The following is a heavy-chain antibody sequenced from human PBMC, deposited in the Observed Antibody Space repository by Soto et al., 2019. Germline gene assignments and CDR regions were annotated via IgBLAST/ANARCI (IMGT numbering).Heavy chain of an antibody. CDR2: IDPSDSYT. CDR1: GYSFTSYW. Sequence: GESLKISCKGSGYSFTSYWISWVRQMPGKGLEWMGMIDPSDSYTNYSPSFQGHVTISADKSISTAYLQWSSLKASDTAMYYCARQVMITSPKYGRDVWGQGTTVTVSS. J-gene: IGHJ6*02. CDR3: ARQVMITSPKYGRDV. V-gene: IGHV5-10-1*01. D-gene: IGHD3-16*01.